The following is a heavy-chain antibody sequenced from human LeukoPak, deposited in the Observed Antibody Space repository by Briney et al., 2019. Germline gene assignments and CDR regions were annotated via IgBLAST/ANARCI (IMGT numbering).Heavy chain of an antibody. CDR1: GGPISNGGYY. D-gene: IGHD2-15*01. J-gene: IGHJ3*02. V-gene: IGHV4-31*02. CDR3: ARANRYCSGGSCYEYAFDI. Sequence: TLSLPLSVPGGPISNGGYYWGWIRPHPGKGLEWIGYIYYSGSTFYNLSLKSRDTLSVDASKNQFSLTLSSVTAADTAVYYCARANRYCSGGSCYEYAFDIWGQGTMVTVSS. CDR2: IYYSGST.